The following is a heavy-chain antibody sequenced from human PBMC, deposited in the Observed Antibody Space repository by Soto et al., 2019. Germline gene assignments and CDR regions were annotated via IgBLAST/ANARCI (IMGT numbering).Heavy chain of an antibody. CDR3: ARDLEYSSSSAWFDP. CDR1: GGTFSSYA. J-gene: IGHJ5*02. CDR2: IIPIFGTA. D-gene: IGHD6-6*01. Sequence: ASVKVSCKASGGTFSSYAISWVRQAPGQGLEWMGGIIPIFGTANYAQKFQGRVTITADESTSTAYMELSSLRSEDTAVYYCARDLEYSSSSAWFDPWGQGTLVTVSS. V-gene: IGHV1-69*13.